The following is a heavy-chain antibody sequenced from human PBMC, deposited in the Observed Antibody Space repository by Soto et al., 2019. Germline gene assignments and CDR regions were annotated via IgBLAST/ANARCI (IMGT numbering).Heavy chain of an antibody. J-gene: IGHJ6*02. Sequence: GGSLRLSCAASGFTFSSYAMHWVRQAPGKGLEWVAVISYDGSNKYYADSVKGRFTISRDNSKNTLYLQMNSLRAEDTAVYYCARIGAARSVYYYYGMDVWGQGTTVTVSS. CDR2: ISYDGSNK. V-gene: IGHV3-30-3*01. CDR3: ARIGAARSVYYYYGMDV. CDR1: GFTFSSYA. D-gene: IGHD3-10*01.